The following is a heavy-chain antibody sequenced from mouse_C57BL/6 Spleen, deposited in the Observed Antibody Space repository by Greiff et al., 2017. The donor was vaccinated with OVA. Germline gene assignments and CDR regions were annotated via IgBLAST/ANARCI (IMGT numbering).Heavy chain of an antibody. D-gene: IGHD1-1*01. CDR1: GFPFSDYG. Sequence: EVQVVESGGGLVKPGGSLKLSCAASGFPFSDYGMHWVRQAPEKGLEWVAYISSGSSTIYYADKVKGRFTIYRDNAKNTLFLQMTSLRSEDTAMYDFAREDTTVVDETYWYFDVWGTGTTVTVSS. CDR2: ISSGSSTI. J-gene: IGHJ1*03. V-gene: IGHV5-17*01. CDR3: AREDTTVVDETYWYFDV.